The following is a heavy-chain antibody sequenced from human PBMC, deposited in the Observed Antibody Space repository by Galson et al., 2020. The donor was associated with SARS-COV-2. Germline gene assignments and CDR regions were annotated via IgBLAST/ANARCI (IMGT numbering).Heavy chain of an antibody. D-gene: IGHD3-22*01. V-gene: IGHV3-7*04. CDR2: IKQDGSEK. CDR1: GFTFSSYW. J-gene: IGHJ4*02. Sequence: GGSLRLSCAASGFTFSSYWMSWVRQAPGKGLEWVANIKQDGSEKYYVDSVKGRFTISRDNAKNSLYLQMNSLRAEATAVYYCAREVVRDTYYYDSSGYLDYWGQGTLVTVSS. CDR3: AREVVRDTYYYDSSGYLDY.